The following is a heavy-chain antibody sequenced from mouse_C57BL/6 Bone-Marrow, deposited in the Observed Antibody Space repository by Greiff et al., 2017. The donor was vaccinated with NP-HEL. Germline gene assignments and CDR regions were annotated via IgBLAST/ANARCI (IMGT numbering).Heavy chain of an antibody. CDR3: AREGIIKGAY. V-gene: IGHV1-18*01. Sequence: EVQLKQSGPELVKPGASVKIPCKASGYTFTDYNMDWVKQSHGKSLEWIGDINPNNGGTIYNQKFKGKATLTVDKSSSTAYMELRSLTSEDTAVYYCAREGIIKGAYWGQGTLVTVSA. J-gene: IGHJ3*01. CDR2: INPNNGGT. CDR1: GYTFTDYN.